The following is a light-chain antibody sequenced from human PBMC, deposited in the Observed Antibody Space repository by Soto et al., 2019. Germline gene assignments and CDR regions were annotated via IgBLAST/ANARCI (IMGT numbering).Light chain of an antibody. CDR2: AAS. CDR3: QHSFNTPRT. J-gene: IGKJ1*01. CDR1: QGISSY. Sequence: AIRMTQSPSSFSASTGDRFTITCRASQGISSYLAWYQQKPGKAPKLLIYAASTLQSGVPSRFSGSGSGTDFTLTISSLQPEDFATYYCQHSFNTPRTFGQGTKVDIK. V-gene: IGKV1-8*01.